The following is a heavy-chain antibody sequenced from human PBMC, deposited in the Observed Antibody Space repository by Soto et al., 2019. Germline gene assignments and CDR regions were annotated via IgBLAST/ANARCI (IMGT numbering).Heavy chain of an antibody. J-gene: IGHJ4*02. CDR3: ARAVAGTARFDY. D-gene: IGHD6-19*01. V-gene: IGHV1-69*02. CDR2: IIPILGIA. CDR1: GGTFSSYT. Sequence: QVQLVQSGAEVKKPGSSVKVSCKASGGTFSSYTISWVRQAPGQGLEWMGRIIPILGIANYAQKFQGRVTLTADKSTSTAYMELRSLRSEDTAVYYCARAVAGTARFDYWGQGTLVTVSS.